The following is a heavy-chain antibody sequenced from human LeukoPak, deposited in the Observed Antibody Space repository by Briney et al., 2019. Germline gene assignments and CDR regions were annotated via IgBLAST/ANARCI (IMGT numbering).Heavy chain of an antibody. CDR3: AREDYDILTGFRGFDY. Sequence: PLETLCLACAVSGGSISSGGYSWSWIRQPRGKGLEWIGYIYHSGSTYYNPSLKSRVTISVDRSKNQFSLKLSFVTAADTAVYYCAREDYDILTGFRGFDYWGQGTLVTVSS. V-gene: IGHV4-30-2*01. D-gene: IGHD3-9*01. CDR2: IYHSGST. J-gene: IGHJ4*02. CDR1: GGSISSGGYS.